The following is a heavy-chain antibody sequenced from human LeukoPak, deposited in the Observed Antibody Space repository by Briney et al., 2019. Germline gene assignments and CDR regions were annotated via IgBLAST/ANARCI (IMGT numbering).Heavy chain of an antibody. CDR2: IYHSGST. D-gene: IGHD2-2*01. CDR1: GYSISSGYY. J-gene: IGHJ4*02. CDR3: AREFRAVVPAAIDYFDY. V-gene: IGHV4-38-2*02. Sequence: SETLSLTCAVSGYSISSGYYWGWIRPPPGKGLEWIGSIYHSGSTYYNPSLKSRVTISVDTSKNQFSLKLSSVTAADTAVYYCAREFRAVVPAAIDYFDYWGQGTLVTVSS.